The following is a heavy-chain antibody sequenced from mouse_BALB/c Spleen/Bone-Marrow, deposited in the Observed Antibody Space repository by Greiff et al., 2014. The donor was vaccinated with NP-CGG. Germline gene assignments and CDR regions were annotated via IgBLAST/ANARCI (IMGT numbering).Heavy chain of an antibody. J-gene: IGHJ3*01. D-gene: IGHD1-1*01. CDR3: AIYYYGSSGFAY. CDR2: IDPANGNT. CDR1: GFNIKDTY. Sequence: DVKLQESGAELVKPGASVKLSCTASGFNIKDTYMHWVKQRPEQGLEWIGRIDPANGNTEYDPKFQGKATITADTSSNTAYLQLSSLTSEDTAVYYCAIYYYGSSGFAYWGQGTLVTVSA. V-gene: IGHV14-3*02.